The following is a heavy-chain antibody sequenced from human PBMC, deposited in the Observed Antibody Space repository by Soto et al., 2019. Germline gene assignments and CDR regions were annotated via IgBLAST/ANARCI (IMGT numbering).Heavy chain of an antibody. D-gene: IGHD2-2*01. CDR3: ARDLIVVVPAAPGYGMDV. Sequence: GGSLRLSCAASGFTFSSYSMNWVRQAPGKGLEWVSSISSSSSYIYYADSVKGRFTISRDNAKNSLYLQMNSLRAEDTAVYYCARDLIVVVPAAPGYGMDVWGQGTTVTVS. J-gene: IGHJ6*02. CDR2: ISSSSSYI. V-gene: IGHV3-21*01. CDR1: GFTFSSYS.